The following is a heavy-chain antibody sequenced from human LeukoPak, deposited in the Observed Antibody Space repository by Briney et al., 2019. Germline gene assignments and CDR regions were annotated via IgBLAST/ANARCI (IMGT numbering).Heavy chain of an antibody. Sequence: ASVKVSCKASGYTFTSYDINWVRQATGQGLEWMGWMNPNSGNTGYAQKFQGRVTMTRNTSISTAYMELSSLRSEDTAVYYCARVPLDSNCGGDCYPFWWFDPWGQGTLVTVSS. D-gene: IGHD2-21*02. J-gene: IGHJ5*02. CDR3: ARVPLDSNCGGDCYPFWWFDP. CDR1: GYTFTSYD. V-gene: IGHV1-8*01. CDR2: MNPNSGNT.